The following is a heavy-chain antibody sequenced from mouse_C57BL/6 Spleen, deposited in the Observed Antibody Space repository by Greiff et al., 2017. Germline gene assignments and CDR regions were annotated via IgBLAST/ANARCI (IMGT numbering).Heavy chain of an antibody. CDR1: GYSITSGYY. V-gene: IGHV3-6*01. J-gene: IGHJ4*01. CDR2: ISYDGSN. D-gene: IGHD2-4*01. CDR3: ARGEGYDYDGYAMDY. Sequence: EVQRVESGPGLVKPSQSLSLTCSVTGYSITSGYYWNWIRQFPGNKLEWMGYISYDGSNNYNPSLKNRISITRDTSKNQFFLKLNSVTTEDTATYYCARGEGYDYDGYAMDYWGQGTSVTVSS.